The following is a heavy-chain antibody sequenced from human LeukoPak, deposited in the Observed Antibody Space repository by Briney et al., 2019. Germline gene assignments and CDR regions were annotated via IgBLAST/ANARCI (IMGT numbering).Heavy chain of an antibody. Sequence: GASVKVSCKASGYTFTGYYMHWVRQAPGQGLEWMGWINPNSGGTNYAQKFQGRVTMTRDTSISTAYMELSRLRSDDTAVYYCARTYYDFWSGYEPSHSFDYWGQGTLVTVSS. J-gene: IGHJ4*02. V-gene: IGHV1-2*02. D-gene: IGHD3-3*01. CDR1: GYTFTGYY. CDR3: ARTYYDFWSGYEPSHSFDY. CDR2: INPNSGGT.